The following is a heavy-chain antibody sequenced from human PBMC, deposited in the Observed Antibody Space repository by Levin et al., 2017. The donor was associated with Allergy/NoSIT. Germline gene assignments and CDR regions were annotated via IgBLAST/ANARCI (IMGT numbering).Heavy chain of an antibody. CDR2: IKQHGREI. J-gene: IGHJ4*02. CDR3: SLGRGDY. V-gene: IGHV3-7*02. Sequence: QSGGSLRLSCEGSGFTFSDSWVTWVRQTPGRRLEWVAQIKQHGREIYYLDSVQGRFTISRDDPKNSAYLQMNNLRADDTGVYHCSLGRGDYWGQGTLVTVSS. CDR1: GFTFSDSW. D-gene: IGHD3-10*01.